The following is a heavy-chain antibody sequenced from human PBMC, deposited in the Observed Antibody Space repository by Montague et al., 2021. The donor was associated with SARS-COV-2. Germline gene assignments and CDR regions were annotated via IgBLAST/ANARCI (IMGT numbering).Heavy chain of an antibody. CDR1: GGSFRDYA. CDR3: SGLLPQYTSGWYFDQ. V-gene: IGHV4-59*08. CDR2: LSYSGRP. J-gene: IGHJ4*02. D-gene: IGHD6-19*01. Sequence: SETLSLTCDFAGGSFRDYAWSWIRQPPGKRLEWIGYLSYSGRPIYNPSLESRVSITVDTSKNQFALRLRSVIATDTAAYYCSGLLPQYTSGWYFDQWGQGTLVAVSS.